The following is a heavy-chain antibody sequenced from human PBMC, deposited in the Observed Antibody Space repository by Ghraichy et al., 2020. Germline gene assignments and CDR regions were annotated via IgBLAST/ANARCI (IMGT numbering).Heavy chain of an antibody. Sequence: SQTLSLTCAISGDSVSSNSAAWNWIRQSPSRGLEWLGRTYYRSKWYNDYAVSVKSRITINPDTSKNQFSLQLNSVTPEDTAVYYCARDEGPQWLRFPHNWFDPWGQGTLVTVSS. V-gene: IGHV6-1*01. CDR3: ARDEGPQWLRFPHNWFDP. CDR2: TYYRSKWYN. CDR1: GDSVSSNSAA. J-gene: IGHJ5*02. D-gene: IGHD5-12*01.